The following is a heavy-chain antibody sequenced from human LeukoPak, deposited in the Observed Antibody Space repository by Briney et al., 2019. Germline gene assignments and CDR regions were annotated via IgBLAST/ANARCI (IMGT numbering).Heavy chain of an antibody. D-gene: IGHD3-10*01. CDR1: GYTFTNYA. V-gene: IGHV1-18*01. CDR3: AREREETYGSGSYTFDH. Sequence: GASVKVSCKASGYTFTNYAFSWVRQAPGQGLEWMGWINTNYGNTNYVKRLQGRVTITTDTSTTTAYMELRSLISDDTAVYYCAREREETYGSGSYTFDHWGQGTLVTVSS. CDR2: INTNYGNT. J-gene: IGHJ4*02.